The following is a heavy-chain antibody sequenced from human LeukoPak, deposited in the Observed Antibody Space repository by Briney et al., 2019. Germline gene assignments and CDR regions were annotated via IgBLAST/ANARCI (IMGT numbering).Heavy chain of an antibody. CDR2: IGSNNCYI. D-gene: IGHD6-13*01. Sequence: GGTLRLSCAVSGFTFSSYSMNWVRQAPGKGLEWVSYIGSNNCYIYYADSVKARFTSSRDNAKISLYLQMNSLIAEDTAVYYCSRGQILAAAGSLDYWGQGTLVTVSS. V-gene: IGHV3-21*01. J-gene: IGHJ4*02. CDR3: SRGQILAAAGSLDY. CDR1: GFTFSSYS.